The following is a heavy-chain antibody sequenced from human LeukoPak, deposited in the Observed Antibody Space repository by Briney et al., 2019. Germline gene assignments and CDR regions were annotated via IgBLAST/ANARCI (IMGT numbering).Heavy chain of an antibody. CDR2: ISSSTSYI. J-gene: IGHJ3*02. D-gene: IGHD3-9*01. CDR3: GRVMTSDIFAGYYTGDAFDI. CDR1: GFTFSSYS. V-gene: IGHV3-21*01. Sequence: GGSLRLSCAASGFTFSSYSINWVRQAPGKGLEWVSSISSSTSYIYYADSVKGRFTISRDNAKNSLNLQMNSLRAEDTAVYYCGRVMTSDIFAGYYTGDAFDIWGQGTMVTVSS.